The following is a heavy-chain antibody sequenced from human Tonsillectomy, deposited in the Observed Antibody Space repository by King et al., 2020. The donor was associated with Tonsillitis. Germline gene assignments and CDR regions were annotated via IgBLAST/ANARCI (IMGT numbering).Heavy chain of an antibody. CDR1: GFTFGSHW. J-gene: IGHJ4*02. D-gene: IGHD6-19*01. Sequence: QLVESGGGLVQPGGSLRLSCAASGFTFGSHWMTWVRQAPGKGLEWVANIKQDGSEKYYVDSVKGRFTISRDNAKNSLYLQMNSLRAEDTAVYYCARHGSGWPRGFDYWGQGTLVTVSS. CDR2: IKQDGSEK. CDR3: ARHGSGWPRGFDY. V-gene: IGHV3-7*03.